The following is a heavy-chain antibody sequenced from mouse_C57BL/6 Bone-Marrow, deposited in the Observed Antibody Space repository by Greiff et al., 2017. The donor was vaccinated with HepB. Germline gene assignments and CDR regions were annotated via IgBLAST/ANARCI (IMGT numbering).Heavy chain of an antibody. Sequence: EVKLMESGPGLVKPSQSLSLTCSVTGYSITSGYYWNWIRQFPGNKLEWMGYISYDGSNNYNPSLKNRISITRDTSKNQFFLKLNSVTTEDTATYYCARGPLYYYAMDYWGQGTSVTVSS. V-gene: IGHV3-6*01. CDR1: GYSITSGYY. CDR3: ARGPLYYYAMDY. J-gene: IGHJ4*01. D-gene: IGHD1-1*01. CDR2: ISYDGSN.